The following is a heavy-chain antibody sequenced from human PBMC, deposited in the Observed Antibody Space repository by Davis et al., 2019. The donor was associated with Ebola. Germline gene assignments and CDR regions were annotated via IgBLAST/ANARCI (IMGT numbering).Heavy chain of an antibody. CDR3: ARRERFLEWPHRGGDY. CDR2: IYHSGST. V-gene: IGHV4-38-2*02. J-gene: IGHJ4*02. D-gene: IGHD3-3*01. Sequence: SETLSLTCTVSGYSISSGYYWGWIRQPPGKGLEWIGSIYHSGSTYYNPSLKSRVTISVDTSKNQFSLKLSSVTAADTAVYYCARRERFLEWPHRGGDYWGQGTLVTVSS. CDR1: GYSISSGYY.